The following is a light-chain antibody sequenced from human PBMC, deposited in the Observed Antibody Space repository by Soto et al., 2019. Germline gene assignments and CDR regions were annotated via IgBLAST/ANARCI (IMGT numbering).Light chain of an antibody. J-gene: IGKJ4*01. V-gene: IGKV1-33*01. CDR2: DAS. Sequence: DIQMTQSPSSLSASVGDRVTITCQASQDISNYLNWYQQKPGKATKLLIYDASNLETGVPSRFSGSGSGTDFTFPISSLQPADIATYNWQQYANLPPLTFGGGTKVEIK. CDR1: QDISNY. CDR3: QQYANLPPLT.